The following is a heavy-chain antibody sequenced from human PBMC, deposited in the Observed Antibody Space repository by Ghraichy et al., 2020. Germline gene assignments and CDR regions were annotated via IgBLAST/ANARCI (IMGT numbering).Heavy chain of an antibody. CDR2: ISSSSKTI. CDR1: GFTFSIYS. V-gene: IGHV3-48*02. D-gene: IGHD3-22*01. CDR3: VRDRSSAYFPFDY. J-gene: IGHJ4*02. Sequence: LSLTCAASGFTFSIYSMNWVRQAPGKGLEWVSYISSSSKTIYYADSVRGRFTISRDNAKNSLYLQMNSLRDEDTAVYYCVRDRSSAYFPFDYWGQGTLVTISS.